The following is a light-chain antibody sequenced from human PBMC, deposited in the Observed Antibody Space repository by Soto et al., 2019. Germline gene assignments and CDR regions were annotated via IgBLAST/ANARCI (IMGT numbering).Light chain of an antibody. CDR2: AAS. V-gene: IGKV1-39*01. CDR3: QQSYSTPLT. Sequence: DIQIAQSPSFLCASVGDRVTITCRASQSISSYLNWYQQKPGKAPKLLIYAASSLQSGVPSRFSGSGSGTDFTLTISSLQPEDFATYYCQQSYSTPLTFGGGTKVDI. CDR1: QSISSY. J-gene: IGKJ4*01.